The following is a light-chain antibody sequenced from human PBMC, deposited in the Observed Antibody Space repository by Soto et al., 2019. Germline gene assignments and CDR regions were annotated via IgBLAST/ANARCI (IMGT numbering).Light chain of an antibody. CDR1: SSDVGAYKY. V-gene: IGLV2-8*01. CDR3: TSYVGSNIWV. J-gene: IGLJ3*02. Sequence: QSVLTQPPSASGSPGQSVTISCTGTSSDVGAYKYVSWYQQYPGKAPKLMIYEVSKRPSGVPDRFSGSKSGNTASLTVSRLQAEDEADYYCTSYVGSNIWVFGGGTKLTVL. CDR2: EVS.